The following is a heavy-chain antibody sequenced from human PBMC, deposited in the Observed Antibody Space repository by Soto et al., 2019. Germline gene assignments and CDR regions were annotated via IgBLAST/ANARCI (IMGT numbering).Heavy chain of an antibody. CDR2: IAYDGSNK. Sequence: QVQLVESGGGVVQPGRSLRLSCAASGFTFSSYGMHWVRQAPGKGLEWVAVIAYDGSNKHYADSVKGRFTISRDNSQDTLHLQMNSLRAEDTAVYYCAKVPGRLLGDDWFDPLGQGTLVTVCS. CDR1: GFTFSSYG. J-gene: IGHJ5*02. CDR3: AKVPGRLLGDDWFDP. D-gene: IGHD2-21*02. V-gene: IGHV3-30*18.